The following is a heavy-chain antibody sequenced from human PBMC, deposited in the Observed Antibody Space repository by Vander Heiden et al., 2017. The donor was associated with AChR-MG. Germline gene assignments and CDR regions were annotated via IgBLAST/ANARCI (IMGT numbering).Heavy chain of an antibody. J-gene: IGHJ4*02. CDR2: ISGSGGST. CDR1: GFTFSSYA. Sequence: EVQLLESGGGLVQPGGSLRLSCAASGFTFSSYAMSWVRQAPGKGLEWVSAISGSGGSTYYADSVKGRFTISRDNSKNTLYLQMNSLRAEDTAVYYCAKDTEGRPIFLTLFYFDYWGQGTLVTVSS. CDR3: AKDTEGRPIFLTLFYFDY. V-gene: IGHV3-23*01. D-gene: IGHD4-17*01.